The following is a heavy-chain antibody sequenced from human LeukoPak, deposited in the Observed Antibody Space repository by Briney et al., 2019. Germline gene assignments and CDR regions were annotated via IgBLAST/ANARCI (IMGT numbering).Heavy chain of an antibody. CDR1: GGTFSSYA. D-gene: IGHD6-13*01. V-gene: IGHV1-69*13. Sequence: GASVKVSCKASGGTFSSYAISWVRQAPGQGLEWMGGIIPIFGTANYAQKFQGRVTITADESTSTAYMELSSLRSEDTAVYYCASKYSSSWYATDYYFDYWGQGTLVTVSS. CDR2: IIPIFGTA. CDR3: ASKYSSSWYATDYYFDY. J-gene: IGHJ4*02.